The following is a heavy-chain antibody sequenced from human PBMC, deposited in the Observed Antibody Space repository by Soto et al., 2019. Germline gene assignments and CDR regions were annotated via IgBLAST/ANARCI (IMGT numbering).Heavy chain of an antibody. CDR3: ARRSERAARPFWYFDL. Sequence: EVQLVESGGGLVKPGGSLRLSCAASGFTFSSYSMNWVRQAPGKGLESVSSISSSSSYIYYADSVKGRFTISRDNAKNSLYLQMNSLRAEDTAVYYCARRSERAARPFWYFDLWGRGTLVTVSS. D-gene: IGHD6-6*01. V-gene: IGHV3-21*01. CDR2: ISSSSSYI. J-gene: IGHJ2*01. CDR1: GFTFSSYS.